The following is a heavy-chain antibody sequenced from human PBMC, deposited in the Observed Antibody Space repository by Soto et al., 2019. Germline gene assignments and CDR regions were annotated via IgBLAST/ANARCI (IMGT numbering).Heavy chain of an antibody. CDR1: GGSISSSSYF. CDR2: IYHSGST. CDR3: ARDQLEGNWFDP. J-gene: IGHJ5*02. Sequence: SETLSLTCSVSGGSISSSSYFWGWIRQPPGKGLEWIGYIYHSGSTLYNPSLKSRVTISVDKSKNQFSLKLTSVTAADTAVYYCARDQLEGNWFDPWGQGTLVTVSS. V-gene: IGHV4-61*05. D-gene: IGHD1-1*01.